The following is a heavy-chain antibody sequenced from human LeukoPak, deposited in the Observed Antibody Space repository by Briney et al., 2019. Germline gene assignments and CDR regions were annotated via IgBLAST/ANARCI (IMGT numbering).Heavy chain of an antibody. CDR1: GFTVSNNY. J-gene: IGHJ4*02. CDR2: ISPNGGST. V-gene: IGHV3-64D*06. D-gene: IGHD1-1*01. Sequence: GGSLRLSCAASGFTVSNNYMSWVRQAPGKGLEYVSAISPNGGSTYYADSVKGRFTISRDNSKNTLYLQMSSLRVEDTAVYYCVPKGNEGYWGQGTLVTVSS. CDR3: VPKGNEGY.